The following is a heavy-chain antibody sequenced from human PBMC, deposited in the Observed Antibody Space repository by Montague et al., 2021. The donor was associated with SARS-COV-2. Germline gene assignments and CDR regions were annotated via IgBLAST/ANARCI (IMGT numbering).Heavy chain of an antibody. Sequence: SETLSLTCTVSGVVELRRRSEEHTSELQSPMEFVCRLLLEKNTNYNPSLKSRVTIAVDTSKNQFSLKVSSVTAADTAVYYCARERQYNWFDTWGQGKPVTV. D-gene: IGHD6-19*01. CDR2: LLLEKNT. V-gene: IGHV4-61*10. J-gene: IGHJ5*02. CDR1: GVVELRRR. CDR3: ARERQYNWFDT.